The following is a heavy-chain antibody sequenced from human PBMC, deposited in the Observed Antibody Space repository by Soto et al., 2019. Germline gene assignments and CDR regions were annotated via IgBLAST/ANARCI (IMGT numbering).Heavy chain of an antibody. CDR1: GGSISSYY. Sequence: SETLSLTCTVSGGSISSYYWSWILQPPGKGLEWIGYIYYSGSTNYNPSLKSRVTISVDTSKNQFSLKLSSVTAADTAVYYCARHAQDIVVVVASRGAFDIWGQGTMVTVSS. D-gene: IGHD2-15*01. V-gene: IGHV4-59*08. J-gene: IGHJ3*02. CDR2: IYYSGST. CDR3: ARHAQDIVVVVASRGAFDI.